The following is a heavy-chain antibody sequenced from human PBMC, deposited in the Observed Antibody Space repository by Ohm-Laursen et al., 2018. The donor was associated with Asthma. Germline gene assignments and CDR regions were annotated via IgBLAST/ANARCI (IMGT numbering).Heavy chain of an antibody. V-gene: IGHV3-23*01. CDR1: KFTFSNHW. D-gene: IGHD7-27*01. J-gene: IGHJ4*02. CDR3: AAWGSESF. Sequence: SLRLSCAASKFTFSNHWMNWVRQAPGKGLEWVSDITSSGVTTNYADSVKGRFTISRDNSKNTLNLQMNSLRVEDTAVYYCAAWGSESFWGQGTLVTVSS. CDR2: ITSSGVTT.